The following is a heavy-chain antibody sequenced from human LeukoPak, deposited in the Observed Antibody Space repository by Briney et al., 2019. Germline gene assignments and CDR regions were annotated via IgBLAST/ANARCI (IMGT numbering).Heavy chain of an antibody. CDR1: GFTFSSYS. J-gene: IGHJ4*02. CDR2: ISSSSSYI. Sequence: GGSLRLSCAASGFTFSSYSMNWVRQAPGKGLEWVSSISSSSSYIYYADSVKGRFTISRGNAKNSLYLQMNSLRAEDTAVYYCARERAARSVPYFDYWGQGTLVTVSS. V-gene: IGHV3-21*01. CDR3: ARERAARSVPYFDY. D-gene: IGHD6-6*01.